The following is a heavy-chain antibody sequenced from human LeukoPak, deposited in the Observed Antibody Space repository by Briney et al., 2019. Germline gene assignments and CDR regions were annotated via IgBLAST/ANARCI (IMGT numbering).Heavy chain of an antibody. CDR1: GFTFSDSY. V-gene: IGHV3-11*01. CDR2: ISGGSGFV. D-gene: IGHD4-17*01. CDR3: AKRSTVTTFRYLDY. Sequence: PGGSLRLSCAASGFTFSDSYMTWIRQAPGKGLERVAYISGGSGFVSHADSVKGRFTISRDNAENSLYLQMNSLRFDDTAVYYCAKRSTVTTFRYLDYWGQGILVTVSS. J-gene: IGHJ4*02.